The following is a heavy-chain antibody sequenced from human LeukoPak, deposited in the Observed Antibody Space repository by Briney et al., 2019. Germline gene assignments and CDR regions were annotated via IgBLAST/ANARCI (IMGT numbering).Heavy chain of an antibody. J-gene: IGHJ4*02. CDR2: ISYDGSNK. D-gene: IGHD2-15*01. V-gene: IGHV3-30*18. Sequence: GGSLRLSCAASGFTFSSYGMHWVRQAPGKGLEWVAAISYDGSNKYYADSVKGRFTISRDNSKNTLYLQMNSLRAEDTAVYYCAKDESGYCSGGSCYTLEYWGQGTLVTVSS. CDR1: GFTFSSYG. CDR3: AKDESGYCSGGSCYTLEY.